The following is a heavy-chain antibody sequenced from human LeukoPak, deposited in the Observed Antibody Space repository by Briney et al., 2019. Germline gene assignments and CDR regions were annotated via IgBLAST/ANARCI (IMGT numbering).Heavy chain of an antibody. V-gene: IGHV4-59*06. CDR3: ARVSGGAYYYYGMDV. D-gene: IGHD3-10*01. J-gene: IGHJ6*02. Sequence: SETLSLTCTVSGGSISSYYWSWIRQHPGKGLEWIGYIYYSGSTYYNPSLKSRVTISVDTSKNQFSLKLSSVTAADTAVYYCARVSGGAYYYYGMDVWGQGTTVTVSS. CDR2: IYYSGST. CDR1: GGSISSYY.